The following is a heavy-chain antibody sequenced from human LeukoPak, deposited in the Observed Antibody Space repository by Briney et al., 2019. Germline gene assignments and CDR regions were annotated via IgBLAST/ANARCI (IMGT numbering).Heavy chain of an antibody. Sequence: PSETLSLTCTVSGGSISSGSYYWSWIRQPAGTGLEWIGRIYTSGSTNYNPSLKSRVTISVDTSKNQSSLKLSSVTAADTAVYYCARTPRSIMIWDYWGQGTLVTVSS. J-gene: IGHJ4*02. D-gene: IGHD3/OR15-3a*01. CDR3: ARTPRSIMIWDY. V-gene: IGHV4-61*02. CDR2: IYTSGST. CDR1: GGSISSGSYY.